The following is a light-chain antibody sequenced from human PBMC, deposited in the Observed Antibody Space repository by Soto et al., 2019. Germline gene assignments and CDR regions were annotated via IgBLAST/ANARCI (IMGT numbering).Light chain of an antibody. CDR3: SSYTGGNPSYV. CDR1: SSDIGAYNH. J-gene: IGLJ1*01. Sequence: QSALTQPPSASGSPGQSVTISCTGTSSDIGAYNHVSWYQQHPGRAPRFIIYEVSQRPSGVPDRFSGSKSGSTASLTVSGLQADDEADYYCSSYTGGNPSYVFGTGTKLTVL. CDR2: EVS. V-gene: IGLV2-8*01.